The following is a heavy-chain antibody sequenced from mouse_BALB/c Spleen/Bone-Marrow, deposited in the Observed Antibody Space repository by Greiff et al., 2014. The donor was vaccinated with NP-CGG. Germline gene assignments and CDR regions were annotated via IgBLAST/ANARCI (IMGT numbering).Heavy chain of an antibody. D-gene: IGHD2-12*01. J-gene: IGHJ3*01. Sequence: EVHLVESGGGLVKPGGSLKLSCAASGFTFSDYYMYWVRQTPEKRLEWVATISDSGSYTYYPDSVKGRFTISRDNAKNNLYLQMSSLKSEDTAMYYCAREDDDGSWFAYWGQGTLVTVSA. CDR1: GFTFSDYY. CDR3: AREDDDGSWFAY. CDR2: ISDSGSYT. V-gene: IGHV5-4*02.